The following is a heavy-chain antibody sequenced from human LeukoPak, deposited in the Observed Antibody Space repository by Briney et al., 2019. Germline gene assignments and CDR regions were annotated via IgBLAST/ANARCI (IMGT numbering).Heavy chain of an antibody. D-gene: IGHD6-13*01. V-gene: IGHV3-21*01. CDR1: GFTYSSYS. Sequence: GGSLRLSSAASGFTYSSYSMNWVRQAPGKGLEWVSSISSSSSYIYYADSVKGRFTISRDNAKNSLYLQMNSLRAEDTAVYYCARAYAAANDAFDIWGQGTMVTVSS. CDR3: ARAYAAANDAFDI. CDR2: ISSSSSYI. J-gene: IGHJ3*02.